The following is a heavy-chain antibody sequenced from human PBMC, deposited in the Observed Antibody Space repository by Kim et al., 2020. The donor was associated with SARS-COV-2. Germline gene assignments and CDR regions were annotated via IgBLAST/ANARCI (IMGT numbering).Heavy chain of an antibody. J-gene: IGHJ4*02. CDR3: ARGVYSYGYSIDY. D-gene: IGHD5-18*01. CDR2: INHSGST. CDR1: GGSFSGYY. Sequence: SETLSLTCAVYGGSFSGYYWSWIRQPPGKGLEWIGEINHSGSTNYNPSLKSRVTISVDTSKNQFSLKLSSVTAADTAVYYCARGVYSYGYSIDYWGQGTLVTVSS. V-gene: IGHV4-34*01.